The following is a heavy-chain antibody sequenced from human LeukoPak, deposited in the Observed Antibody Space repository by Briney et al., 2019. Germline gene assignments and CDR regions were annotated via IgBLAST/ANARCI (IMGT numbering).Heavy chain of an antibody. Sequence: ASVKVSCKASGYTFTGYYTHCVRQAPGQGLEWMGRINPNSGGTNYAQKFQGRVTMTRDTSSSTAYMELSRLRSDDTAVYYCARLTGDSGLYWGQGTLVTVSS. J-gene: IGHJ4*02. CDR1: GYTFTGYY. D-gene: IGHD7-27*01. V-gene: IGHV1-2*06. CDR3: ARLTGDSGLY. CDR2: INPNSGGT.